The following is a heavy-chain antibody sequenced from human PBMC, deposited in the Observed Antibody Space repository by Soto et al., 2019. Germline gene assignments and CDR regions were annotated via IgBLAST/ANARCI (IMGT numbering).Heavy chain of an antibody. J-gene: IGHJ6*03. CDR3: AREGAARPPDNQYYNDIDV. Sequence: SETLSLTCAVYGGYFSGYYWSWIRQPPEKGLEWIGEINHSGSTNYNPSLKSRVTISVDTSKNQFSLKLSSVTAADTAVYYCAREGAARPPDNQYYNDIDVWGKGTTVPVSS. D-gene: IGHD6-6*01. CDR1: GGYFSGYY. CDR2: INHSGST. V-gene: IGHV4-34*01.